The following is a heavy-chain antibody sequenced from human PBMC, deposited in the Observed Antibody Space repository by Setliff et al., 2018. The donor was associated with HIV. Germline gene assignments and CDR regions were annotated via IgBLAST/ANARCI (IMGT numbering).Heavy chain of an antibody. CDR3: ASSGSGSYINWFGP. D-gene: IGHD3-10*01. V-gene: IGHV3-21*01. Sequence: GGSLRLSCAASGFTFSSYSMNWVRQAPGKGLEWVSSISSSSCIYYADSVKGRFTISRDNAKNSLYLQMNSLRAEDTAVYYCASSGSGSYINWFGPWGQGTLVTVS. J-gene: IGHJ5*02. CDR2: ISSSSCI. CDR1: GFTFSSYS.